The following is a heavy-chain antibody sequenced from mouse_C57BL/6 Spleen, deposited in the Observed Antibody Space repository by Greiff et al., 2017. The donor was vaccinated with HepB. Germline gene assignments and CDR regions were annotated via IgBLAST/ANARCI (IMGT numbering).Heavy chain of an antibody. V-gene: IGHV1-80*01. Sequence: QVQLQQSGAELVKPGASVKISCKASGYAFSSSWMNWVKQRPGKGLEWIGQIYPGDGDTNYNGKFKGKATLTADKSSSTAYMQLSSLTSEDSAVYFCARYDYGGAWFAYWGQGTLVTVSA. J-gene: IGHJ3*01. D-gene: IGHD2-4*01. CDR3: ARYDYGGAWFAY. CDR2: IYPGDGDT. CDR1: GYAFSSSW.